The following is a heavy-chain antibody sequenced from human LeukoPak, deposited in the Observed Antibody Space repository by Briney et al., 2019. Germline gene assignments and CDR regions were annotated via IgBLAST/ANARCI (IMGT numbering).Heavy chain of an antibody. CDR3: ARDASALY. CDR2: IKPDGSEK. J-gene: IGHJ4*02. V-gene: IGHV3-7*01. CDR1: GLIFSKYW. D-gene: IGHD6-19*01. Sequence: GSLRLSCAASGLIFSKYWMTWVRQAPGKGLEWVASIKPDGSEKYYSNSVKGRFTISRDKARDSLYLQMNSLRDDDTSVYFCARDASALYWGRGTLVTVSS.